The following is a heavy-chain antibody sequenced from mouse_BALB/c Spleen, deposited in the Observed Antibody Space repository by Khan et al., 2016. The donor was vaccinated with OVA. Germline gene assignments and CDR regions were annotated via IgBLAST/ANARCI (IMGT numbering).Heavy chain of an antibody. D-gene: IGHD1-2*01. CDR3: ARRNYFGYTFAY. CDR2: ISPGRGDT. Sequence: QVQLKQSGAELARPGASVKLSCKASGYTFTDYYINWVKQRTGQGLEWIGEISPGRGDTYYNEKFKGKATLTADKSSTTAYMQLRSLTSEASAVYFWARRNYFGYTFAYWGQGTLVTVSA. J-gene: IGHJ3*01. CDR1: GYTFTDYY. V-gene: IGHV1-77*01.